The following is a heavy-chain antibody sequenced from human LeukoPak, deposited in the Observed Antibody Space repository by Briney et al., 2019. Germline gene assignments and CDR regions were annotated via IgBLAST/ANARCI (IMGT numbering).Heavy chain of an antibody. J-gene: IGHJ6*04. CDR3: ARVATGMDV. CDR1: VGTFSSYA. CDR2: IIPSFCTA. Sequence: SVNVSCKASVGTFSSYASSWVRQAPGQGREWMGGIIPSFCTANYAQKFQGRVTINVDEYTRTAYMELSSLRSEDTAVYYCARVATGMDVWGKGTTVTVSS. V-gene: IGHV1-69*13.